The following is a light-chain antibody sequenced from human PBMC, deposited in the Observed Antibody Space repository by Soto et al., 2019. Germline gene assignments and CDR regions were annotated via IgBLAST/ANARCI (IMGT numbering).Light chain of an antibody. CDR3: QQGHNWPPT. J-gene: IGKJ2*01. Sequence: EIAMTQSPATLSVSPGERATLSCRASQSISTELAWYQQIPGQPPRLLIYSASTRATGVPARFTGSGSGSEFTLTISGLQSEDFAIYYCQQGHNWPPTLGQGTRLEI. V-gene: IGKV3-15*01. CDR2: SAS. CDR1: QSISTE.